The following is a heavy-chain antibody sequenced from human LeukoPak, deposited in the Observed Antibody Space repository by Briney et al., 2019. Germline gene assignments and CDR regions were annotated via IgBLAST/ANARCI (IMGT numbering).Heavy chain of an antibody. Sequence: GGSLRLSCAASEFTFSNYWMTWVRQAPGKGLEWVANIKQDGGEKYYVDSVKGRFTISRDDAKNSLYLQMNSLRAEDTAVYYCARRSGYDFFDYWGQGTLVTVSS. J-gene: IGHJ4*02. CDR2: IKQDGGEK. CDR3: ARRSGYDFFDY. CDR1: EFTFSNYW. D-gene: IGHD5-12*01. V-gene: IGHV3-7*01.